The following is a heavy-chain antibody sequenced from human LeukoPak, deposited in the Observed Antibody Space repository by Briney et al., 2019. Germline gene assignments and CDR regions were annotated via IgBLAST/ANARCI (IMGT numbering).Heavy chain of an antibody. CDR3: ASDGEVGQFDY. CDR2: ISYDGTNK. J-gene: IGHJ4*02. D-gene: IGHD3-10*01. CDR1: GFTFSSYA. V-gene: IGHV3-30*04. Sequence: PGRSLRLSCAASGFTFSSYAMHWVRQAPGKGLEWVAVISYDGTNKYYADSVKGRFTMSRDNSKNTLYLQMNSLRAEDTAVYYCASDGEVGQFDYWGQGTLVTVSS.